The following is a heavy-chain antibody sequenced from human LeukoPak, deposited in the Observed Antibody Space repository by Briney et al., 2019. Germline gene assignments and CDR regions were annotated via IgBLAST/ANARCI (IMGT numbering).Heavy chain of an antibody. Sequence: GGSLRLSCEVSGLTFSSYAMSWVRQAPGKGLEWVSGISGAGGSTYYADSVKGRFTISRDNSKNTLYLQMNSLRAEDTAVYYCASQSYDFWSGSPYYFDYWGQGTLVTVSS. CDR1: GLTFSSYA. V-gene: IGHV3-23*01. J-gene: IGHJ4*02. CDR3: ASQSYDFWSGSPYYFDY. D-gene: IGHD3-3*01. CDR2: ISGAGGST.